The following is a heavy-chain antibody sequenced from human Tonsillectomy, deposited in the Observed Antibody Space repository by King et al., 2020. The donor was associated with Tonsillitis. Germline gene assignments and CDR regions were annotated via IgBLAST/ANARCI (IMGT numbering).Heavy chain of an antibody. CDR1: GFTFSSYG. V-gene: IGHV3-33*08. D-gene: IGHD4-17*01. Sequence: VQLVESGGGVVQPGRSLRLSCAASGFTFSSYGMHLVRQAPGKGLEWVAVRWYDGSNKYFAESGKGRFTISRDNSKHTLDLQMNSLRAEDTAVYYCARRAVKDAFDIWGQGTMVTVSS. CDR3: ARRAVKDAFDI. J-gene: IGHJ3*02. CDR2: RWYDGSNK.